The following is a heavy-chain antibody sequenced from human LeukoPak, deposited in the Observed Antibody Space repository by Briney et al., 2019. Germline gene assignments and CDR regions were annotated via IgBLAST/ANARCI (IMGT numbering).Heavy chain of an antibody. CDR3: AGEGNYALEH. V-gene: IGHV4-39*01. Sequence: SETLSLTCTVSGGSISSSSYYWGWIRQPPGKGLEWIGSIYYSGSTYYNPSLKSRVTISVDTSKNQFSLKLSSETAADTAVYYCAGEGNYALEHWGQGTLVTVSS. D-gene: IGHD1-7*01. J-gene: IGHJ1*01. CDR1: GGSISSSSYY. CDR2: IYYSGST.